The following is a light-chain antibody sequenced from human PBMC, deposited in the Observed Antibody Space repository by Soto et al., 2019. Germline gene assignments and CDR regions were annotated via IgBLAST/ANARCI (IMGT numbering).Light chain of an antibody. CDR2: TAS. V-gene: IGKV1-9*01. J-gene: IGKJ4*01. Sequence: IQLTQSPASLSASVGDIVTFTCGASQDIAIYLAWYQQKPGEAPNLLIHTASTLHGGVPSRFSGSGSGTDFTLTITSLQAEDFATYYCQQTRAYPSTFGGGTKVDIK. CDR3: QQTRAYPST. CDR1: QDIAIY.